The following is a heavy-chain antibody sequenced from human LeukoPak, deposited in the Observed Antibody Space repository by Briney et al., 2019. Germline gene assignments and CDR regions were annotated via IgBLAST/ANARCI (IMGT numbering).Heavy chain of an antibody. V-gene: IGHV3-74*01. CDR3: AKDHYWSIDY. CDR2: IKGDGIST. J-gene: IGHJ4*02. CDR1: GFDFSSNW. Sequence: GGSLRLSCAASGFDFSSNWMHWVRRAPGQGLVWVSRIKGDGISTNYADSVKGRFTISRDIAKNTLYLQMNSLRAEDTGVYYCAKDHYWSIDYWGRGTLVTVSS. D-gene: IGHD3-3*01.